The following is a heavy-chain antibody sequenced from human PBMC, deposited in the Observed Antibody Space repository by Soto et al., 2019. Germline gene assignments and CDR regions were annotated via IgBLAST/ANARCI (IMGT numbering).Heavy chain of an antibody. Sequence: EVLLEESGGDLVQPGGSLRLSCAASGFSVSNNYMTWVRQVPGKGLEWVSVIQDGGSITYADSVRDRFTISRDSSKNTVVLQMSSLRPEDTAVYCCARGEGSGSNALGQWGQGTLVTVSS. D-gene: IGHD3-10*01. CDR1: GFSVSNNY. CDR2: IQDGGSI. V-gene: IGHV3-66*01. CDR3: ARGEGSGSNALGQ. J-gene: IGHJ4*02.